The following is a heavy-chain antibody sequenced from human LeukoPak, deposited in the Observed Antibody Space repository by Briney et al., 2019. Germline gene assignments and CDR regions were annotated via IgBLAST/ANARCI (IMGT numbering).Heavy chain of an antibody. D-gene: IGHD3-22*01. CDR1: GGSFSGYC. V-gene: IGHV4-34*01. Sequence: SETLSLTCAVYGGSFSGYCWSWIRQPPGKGLEWIGEINHSGSTNYNPSLKSRVTISVDTSKNQFSLKLSSVTAADTAVYYCAPWDYDSSGYPRSWFDPWGQGTLVTVSS. CDR3: APWDYDSSGYPRSWFDP. J-gene: IGHJ5*02. CDR2: INHSGST.